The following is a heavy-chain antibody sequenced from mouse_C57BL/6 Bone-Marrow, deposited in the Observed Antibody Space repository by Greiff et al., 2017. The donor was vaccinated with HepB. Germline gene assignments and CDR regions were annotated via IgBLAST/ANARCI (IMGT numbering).Heavy chain of an antibody. CDR3: ARYDYGRVPYAMDY. J-gene: IGHJ4*01. D-gene: IGHD2-4*01. Sequence: QVHVKQSGAELVRPGASVKLSCKASGYTFTDYYINWVKQRPGQGLEWIARIYPGSGNTYYNEKFKGKATLTAEKSSSTAYMQLSSLTSEDSAVYFCARYDYGRVPYAMDYWGQGTSVTVSS. CDR2: IYPGSGNT. CDR1: GYTFTDYY. V-gene: IGHV1-76*01.